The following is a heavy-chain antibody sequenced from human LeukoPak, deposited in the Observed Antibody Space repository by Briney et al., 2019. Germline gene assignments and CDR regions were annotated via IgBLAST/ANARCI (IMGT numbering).Heavy chain of an antibody. J-gene: IGHJ4*02. D-gene: IGHD1-20*01. CDR2: IYQSGNT. Sequence: SETLSLTCTVSGYSISSGYYWGWVRQPPGKGLEWIGSIYQSGNTYYTPSLKSLVTISVDTSKNHFSLQLHSVTAADTAVYFCARTRYNFNQADYWGQGTLVTISS. V-gene: IGHV4-38-2*02. CDR1: GYSISSGYY. CDR3: ARTRYNFNQADY.